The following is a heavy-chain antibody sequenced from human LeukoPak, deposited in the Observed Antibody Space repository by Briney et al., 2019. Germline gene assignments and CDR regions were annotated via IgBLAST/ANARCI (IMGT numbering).Heavy chain of an antibody. Sequence: GSLRLSCAASGFTFSSYSMNWVRQAPGKGLEWVSSISSSSSYIYYADSVKGRFTISRDNAKNSLYLQMNSLRAEDTAVYYCARDVHSSTIYYYYYYCMDVWGQGTTVTVSS. CDR2: ISSSSSYI. D-gene: IGHD6-13*01. J-gene: IGHJ6*02. CDR3: ARDVHSSTIYYYYYYCMDV. V-gene: IGHV3-21*01. CDR1: GFTFSSYS.